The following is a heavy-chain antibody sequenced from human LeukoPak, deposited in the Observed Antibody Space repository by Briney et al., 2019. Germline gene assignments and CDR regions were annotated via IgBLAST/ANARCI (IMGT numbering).Heavy chain of an antibody. J-gene: IGHJ4*02. V-gene: IGHV4-31*03. CDR2: IYYSGST. Sequence: SQTLSLTCTVSGGSISSGGYYWSWIRQHPGKGLEWIGYIYYSGSTYYNPSLKSRVTISVDTSKNQFSLKLSSVTAADTAVYYCARAGSDGDFWSGYLDYRGQGTLVTVSS. D-gene: IGHD3-3*01. CDR1: GGSISSGGYY. CDR3: ARAGSDGDFWSGYLDY.